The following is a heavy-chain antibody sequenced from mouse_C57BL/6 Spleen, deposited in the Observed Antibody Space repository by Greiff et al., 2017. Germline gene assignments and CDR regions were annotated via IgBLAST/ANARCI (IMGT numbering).Heavy chain of an antibody. CDR2: IDPETGGT. V-gene: IGHV1-15*01. D-gene: IGHD1-1*01. CDR1: GYTFTDYE. Sequence: QVQLKQSGAELVRPGASVTLSCKASGYTFTDYEMHWVKQTPVHGLEWIGAIDPETGGTAYNQKFKGKAILTADKSSSTAYMELRSLTSEDSAVYYCTSFITTVVAKDWWGQGTTLTVSS. J-gene: IGHJ2*01. CDR3: TSFITTVVAKDW.